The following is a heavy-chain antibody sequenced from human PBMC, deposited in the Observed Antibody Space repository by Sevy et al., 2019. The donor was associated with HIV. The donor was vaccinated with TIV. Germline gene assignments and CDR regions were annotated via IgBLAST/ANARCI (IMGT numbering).Heavy chain of an antibody. J-gene: IGHJ6*02. CDR2: ISYDGSNK. D-gene: IGHD3-10*01. CDR3: ASSYGSGNSDYYGMDV. V-gene: IGHV3-30-3*01. CDR1: GFTFSSYA. Sequence: GGSLRLSCAASGFTFSSYAMHWVRQAPGKGLEWVAVISYDGSNKYYAYSVKGRFTISRDNSKNTLYLQMNSLRAEDTAVYYCASSYGSGNSDYYGMDVWGQGTTVTVSS.